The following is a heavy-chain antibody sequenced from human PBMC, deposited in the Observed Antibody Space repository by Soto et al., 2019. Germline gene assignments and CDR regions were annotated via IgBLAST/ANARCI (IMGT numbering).Heavy chain of an antibody. V-gene: IGHV1-46*02. D-gene: IGHD2-15*01. CDR3: ARGGGFSPYYYNLDV. J-gene: IGHJ6*02. Sequence: ASVKVSCKASGYTLNTYYMHWVRQAPGQGPEWMGIINPRGGITTYAQNFQDRVTMTRDTSSSTVYMELSSLRSEDTAVYYCARGGGFSPYYYNLDVWGQGTTVTVSS. CDR1: GYTLNTYY. CDR2: INPRGGIT.